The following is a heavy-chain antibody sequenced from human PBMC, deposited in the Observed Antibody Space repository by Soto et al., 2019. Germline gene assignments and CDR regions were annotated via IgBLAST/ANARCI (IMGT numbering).Heavy chain of an antibody. V-gene: IGHV4-31*02. CDR2: IYYTGRT. D-gene: IGHD2-21*02. J-gene: IGHJ5*02. Sequence: QVQLQESGPGLVKPSQTLSLTCTVSGGSLKSGGYYWSWIRQHPGRGLEWIGYIYYTGRTYYNPSPQSRVTFSVDTSKNHFSLKLSSVTAADTAVYSCARDVTCNHNCLDLWGHGTLVTVSS. CDR3: ARDVTCNHNCLDL. CDR1: GGSLKSGGYY.